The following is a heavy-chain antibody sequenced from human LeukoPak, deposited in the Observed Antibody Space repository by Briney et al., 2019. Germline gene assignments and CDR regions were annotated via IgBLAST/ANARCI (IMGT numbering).Heavy chain of an antibody. V-gene: IGHV3-30*18. D-gene: IGHD2/OR15-2a*01. CDR3: AKVLTQGMDV. CDR2: ISYDGSNK. J-gene: IGHJ6*02. Sequence: PGGSLRLSCAASGFTFSSYAMSWVRQAPGKGLEWVAVISYDGSNKYYADSVKGRFTISRDNSKNTLYLQMNSLRAEDTAVYYCAKVLTQGMDVWGQGTTVTVSS. CDR1: GFTFSSYA.